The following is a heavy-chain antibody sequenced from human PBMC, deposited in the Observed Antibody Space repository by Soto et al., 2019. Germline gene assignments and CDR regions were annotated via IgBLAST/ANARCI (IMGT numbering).Heavy chain of an antibody. J-gene: IGHJ6*02. V-gene: IGHV3-30*18. CDR3: AKDRTVSYYYGMDV. D-gene: IGHD4-17*01. CDR2: ISYDGSNK. CDR1: GFTFSSYG. Sequence: GGLLRLSWAAAGFTFSSYGRHWVRQAPGKGLEWVAVISYDGSNKYYADSVKGRFTISRDNSKNTLYLQMNSLRAEDTAVYYCAKDRTVSYYYGMDVWGQGTTVTVSS.